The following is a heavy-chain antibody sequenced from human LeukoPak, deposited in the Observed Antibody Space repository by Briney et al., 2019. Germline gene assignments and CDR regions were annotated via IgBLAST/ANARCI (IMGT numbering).Heavy chain of an antibody. CDR1: GGSLSGSSFY. CDR2: IYYSGST. Sequence: SETLCLTCTVSGGSLSGSSFYWGWIRQPPGKGLEWVGRIYYSGSTYYNPSLKSRVTISVDTSKNQFSLKLSSVTAADTAVYYCARHSGPVRCVEWSSSFDPWGQGTLVTVSS. J-gene: IGHJ5*02. CDR3: ARHSGPVRCVEWSSSFDP. D-gene: IGHD3-3*01. V-gene: IGHV4-39*01.